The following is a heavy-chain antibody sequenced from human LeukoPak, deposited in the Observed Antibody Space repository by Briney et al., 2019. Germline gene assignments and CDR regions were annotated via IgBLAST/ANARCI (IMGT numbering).Heavy chain of an antibody. CDR1: GGTFSSYA. V-gene: IGHV1-69*13. J-gene: IGHJ4*02. Sequence: ASVKVSCKASGGTFSSYAISWVRQAPGQGLEWMGGIIPIFGTANYAQKFQGRVTITADESTSTAYMELSSLRSEDTAVYYCARVGATVTRFADYWGQGTLVTVSS. CDR2: IIPIFGTA. D-gene: IGHD1-26*01. CDR3: ARVGATVTRFADY.